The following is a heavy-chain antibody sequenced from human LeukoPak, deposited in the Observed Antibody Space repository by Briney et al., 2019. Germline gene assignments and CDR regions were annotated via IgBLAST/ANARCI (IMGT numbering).Heavy chain of an antibody. CDR3: ERRSGSSWFDPFDI. J-gene: IGHJ3*02. D-gene: IGHD6-13*01. Sequence: PSETLSLTCSVSGGSISSSTYYWGWIRQPPGKGLEWIGSMYYGGNTYSNPTLKSRVTISADTSKNRFSLKLSSVTAADTATYFCERRSGSSWFDPFDIWGQGTMVTVSS. V-gene: IGHV4-39*01. CDR1: GGSISSSTYY. CDR2: MYYGGNT.